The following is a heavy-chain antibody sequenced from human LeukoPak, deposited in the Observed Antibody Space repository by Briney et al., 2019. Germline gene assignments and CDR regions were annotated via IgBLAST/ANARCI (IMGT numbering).Heavy chain of an antibody. V-gene: IGHV1-2*04. J-gene: IGHJ4*02. CDR2: INPNSGGT. CDR1: GYTFTGYY. CDR3: ARDTRRSYYYDSSGYYFDY. D-gene: IGHD3-22*01. Sequence: ASVKVSCEASGYTFTGYYMHWVRQAPGQGLEWMGWINPNSGGTNYAQKFQGWVTMTRDTSISTAYMELSRLRSDDTAVYYCARDTRRSYYYDSSGYYFDYWGQGTLVTVSS.